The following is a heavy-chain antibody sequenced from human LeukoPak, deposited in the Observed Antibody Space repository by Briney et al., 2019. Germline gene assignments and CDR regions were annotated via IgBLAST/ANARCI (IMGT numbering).Heavy chain of an antibody. CDR1: GFTFSSYA. J-gene: IGHJ6*04. CDR3: AKVKVAGNYYYYYGMDV. D-gene: IGHD6-19*01. V-gene: IGHV3-23*01. CDR2: ISGSGGST. Sequence: GGSLRLSCAASGFTFSSYAMSWVRKAPGKGLELVSDISGSGGSTYYADSVKGRFIISSDNSKNTLYLQMNSLRAEETAVYYYAKVKVAGNYYYYYGMDVWGKGTTVTVSS.